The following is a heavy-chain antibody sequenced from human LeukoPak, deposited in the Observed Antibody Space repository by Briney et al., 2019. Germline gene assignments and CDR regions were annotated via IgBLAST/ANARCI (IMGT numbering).Heavy chain of an antibody. CDR2: ISYIGST. D-gene: IGHD4-17*01. CDR3: ARDVVTVTKGFDI. V-gene: IGHV4-59*11. J-gene: IGHJ3*02. Sequence: SETLSLTCAVSTDSFSSHYWTWIRQPPGKGLEWIGYISYIGSTNYNPSLKSRVTISIDTSKNQFSLRLSSVTAADTAVYYCARDVVTVTKGFDIWGQGTMVRVSS. CDR1: TDSFSSHY.